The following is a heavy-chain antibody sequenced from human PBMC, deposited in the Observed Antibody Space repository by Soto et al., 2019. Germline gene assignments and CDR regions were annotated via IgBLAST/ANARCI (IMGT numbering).Heavy chain of an antibody. V-gene: IGHV3-33*01. D-gene: IGHD6-13*01. CDR2: IWYDGSNK. Sequence: GGSLRLSCAASGFTFSSYGVHWVRQAPGKGLEWVAVIWYDGSNKYYADSVKGRFTISRDNSKNTLYLQMNSLRAEDTAVYYCARDLRIAAAAPVGYYFDYWGQGTLVTVSS. CDR1: GFTFSSYG. J-gene: IGHJ4*02. CDR3: ARDLRIAAAAPVGYYFDY.